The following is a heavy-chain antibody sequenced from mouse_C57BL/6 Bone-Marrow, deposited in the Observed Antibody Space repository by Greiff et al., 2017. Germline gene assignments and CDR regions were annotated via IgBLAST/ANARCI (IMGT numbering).Heavy chain of an antibody. CDR1: GYTFPSYT. CDR3: DRKVVASRYFDV. J-gene: IGHJ1*03. D-gene: IGHD1-1*01. V-gene: IGHV1-4*01. Sequence: QVQLKESGAELTRPGASVKMSCKASGYTFPSYTLHWVKQRPGQGLEWIGYINPSSGYTKYNQKFKDKATSTADKSSSTAYMQLSSLTSEASAYYYCDRKVVASRYFDVWGTGTTVTVSS. CDR2: INPSSGYT.